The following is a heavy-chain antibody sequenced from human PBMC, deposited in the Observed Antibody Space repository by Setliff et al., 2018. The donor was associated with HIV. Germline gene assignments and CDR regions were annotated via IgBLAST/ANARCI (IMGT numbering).Heavy chain of an antibody. D-gene: IGHD3-3*01. Sequence: PSETLSLTCSVSGGSISSHYWSWIRQPPGKGLEWIGYIYYSGSTIYNPSLKSRVTISVDTSKNQFSLKLSSVTAADTAVYYCARAADYDFWSGYSSGWFDPWGQGTLVTVSS. CDR2: IYYSGST. V-gene: IGHV4-59*11. CDR3: ARAADYDFWSGYSSGWFDP. J-gene: IGHJ5*02. CDR1: GGSISSHY.